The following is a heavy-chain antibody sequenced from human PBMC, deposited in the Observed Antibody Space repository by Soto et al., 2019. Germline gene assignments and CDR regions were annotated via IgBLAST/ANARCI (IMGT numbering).Heavy chain of an antibody. V-gene: IGHV3-30-3*01. Sequence: GGSLRLSCAASGFTFSSYAMHWVRQAPGKGLEWVALISYDGSDKDYADSVKGRLTISRDNSRNTLFLQMNSLRAEDTAVYYCARDYYKYYDSSGYCRSPAYWGQGTLVTVSS. CDR2: ISYDGSDK. CDR1: GFTFSSYA. CDR3: ARDYYKYYDSSGYCRSPAY. D-gene: IGHD3-22*01. J-gene: IGHJ4*02.